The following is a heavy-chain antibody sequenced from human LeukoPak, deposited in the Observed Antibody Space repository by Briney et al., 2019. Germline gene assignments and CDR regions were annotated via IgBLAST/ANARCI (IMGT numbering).Heavy chain of an antibody. V-gene: IGHV3-7*01. Sequence: GGSLRLSCAASGFTFSSYWMSWVRQAPGKGLEWVANIKQDGSEKYYVDSVKGRFTISRDNAKNSLYLQMNSLRAEDTAVYYCARDQEVLNRAFFDYWGQGTLVTVSS. CDR2: IKQDGSEK. CDR3: ARDQEVLNRAFFDY. J-gene: IGHJ4*02. CDR1: GFTFSSYW.